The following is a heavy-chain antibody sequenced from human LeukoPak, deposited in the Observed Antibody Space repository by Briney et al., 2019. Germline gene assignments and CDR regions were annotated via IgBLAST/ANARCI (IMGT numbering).Heavy chain of an antibody. CDR1: GYTFTGYY. J-gene: IGHJ6*03. V-gene: IGHV1-2*02. CDR3: ARVYYGSGSSSDYYYYYMDV. CDR2: INPNSGGT. Sequence: ASVKVSCKASGYTFTGYYMHWVRQAPGQGLEWMGWINPNSGGTNYAQKFQGRATMTRDTSISTAYMELSRLRSDDTAVYYCARVYYGSGSSSDYYYYYMDVWGKGTTVTVSS. D-gene: IGHD3-10*01.